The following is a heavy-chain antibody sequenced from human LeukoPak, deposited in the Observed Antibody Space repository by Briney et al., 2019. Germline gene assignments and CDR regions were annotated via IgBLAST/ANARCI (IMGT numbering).Heavy chain of an antibody. J-gene: IGHJ4*02. D-gene: IGHD3-22*01. CDR1: GGSFSGYY. V-gene: IGHV4-34*01. CDR2: INHSGST. Sequence: TSETLSLTCAVYGGSFSGYYWSWIRQPPGKGLEWIGEINHSGSTNYNPSLKSRVTISVDTSKNQFSLKLSSVTAADTAVYYCARSRYYDSSGYYGYFDYWGQGTLVTVSS. CDR3: ARSRYYDSSGYYGYFDY.